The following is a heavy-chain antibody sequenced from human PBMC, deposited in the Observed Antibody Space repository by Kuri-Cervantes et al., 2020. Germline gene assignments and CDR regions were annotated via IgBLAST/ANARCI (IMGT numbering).Heavy chain of an antibody. J-gene: IGHJ5*02. CDR2: IYYSGST. CDR3: ARPSGIYSSGYDWFDP. CDR1: GGSFSSYY. V-gene: IGHV4-59*12. Sequence: GSLRLHCAVYGGSFSSYYWSWIRQPPGKGLEWFGYIYYSGSTNYNPSLKSLVTISVDTAKNQFFLKLSSVTAADTGVYYCARPSGIYSSGYDWFDPWGQGTLVTVSS. D-gene: IGHD3-22*01.